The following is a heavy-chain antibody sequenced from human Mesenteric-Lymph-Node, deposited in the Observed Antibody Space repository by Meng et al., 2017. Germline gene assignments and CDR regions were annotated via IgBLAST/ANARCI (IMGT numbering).Heavy chain of an antibody. J-gene: IGHJ4*02. CDR1: GGSISSGNYS. V-gene: IGHV4-30-4*01. CDR3: ASFDHIPRRNYFDY. CDR2: IHHSGSA. Sequence: HLQERGPGLVDPSQTLSPPSTGSGGSISSGNYSWSWIRQPPGKGLELIGYIHHSGSAYYNPSLKSRVSISVDTSKNQFSLNLNSMTAADTAVYYCASFDHIPRRNYFDYWGQGTLVTVSS. D-gene: IGHD2-21*01.